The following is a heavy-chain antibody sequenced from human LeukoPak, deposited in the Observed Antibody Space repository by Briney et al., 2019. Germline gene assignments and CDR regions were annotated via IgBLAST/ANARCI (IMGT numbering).Heavy chain of an antibody. D-gene: IGHD2-15*01. J-gene: IGHJ6*02. CDR3: ARHRYSFVVVVAGLYYGMDV. V-gene: IGHV4-34*01. CDR2: INHIAST. CDR1: GGSFSDYY. Sequence: SETLSLTCSVDGGSFSDYYWSWIRQSPGKGLEWIGEINHIASTNYNPSLKSRVIISVDTSKKQFSLKLRSVTAADTAVYYCARHRYSFVVVVAGLYYGMDVWGQGTTVTVSS.